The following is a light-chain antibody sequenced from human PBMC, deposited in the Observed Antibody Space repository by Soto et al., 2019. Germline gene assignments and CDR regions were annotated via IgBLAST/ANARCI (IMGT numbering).Light chain of an antibody. CDR2: DNN. V-gene: IGLV1-47*02. J-gene: IGLJ2*01. CDR1: SSNIESNS. CDR3: AAWDDGLSGPV. Sequence: QSVLTQTASASGTPGQRVIISCSGGSSNIESNSVYWYQQVPGTAPKLLIYDNNQRPSGVPDRFSGSKSGTSGSLAISGLRSEDEAHYYRAAWDDGLSGPVFGGGTKVTVL.